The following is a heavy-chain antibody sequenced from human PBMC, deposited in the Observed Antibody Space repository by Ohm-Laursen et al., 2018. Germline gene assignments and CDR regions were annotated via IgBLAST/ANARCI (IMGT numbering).Heavy chain of an antibody. CDR1: GGSFSGYY. D-gene: IGHD4-17*01. Sequence: PGTLSLTCAVYGGSFSGYYWSWIRQPPGKGLEWIGEINHSGSTNYNPSLKSRVTISVDTSKNQFSLKLSSVTAADTAVYYCARGITQNDYEDYWGQGTLVTVSS. V-gene: IGHV4-34*01. J-gene: IGHJ4*02. CDR2: INHSGST. CDR3: ARGITQNDYEDY.